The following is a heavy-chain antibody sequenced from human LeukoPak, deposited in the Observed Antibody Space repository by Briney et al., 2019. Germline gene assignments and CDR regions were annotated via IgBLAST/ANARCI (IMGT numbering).Heavy chain of an antibody. J-gene: IGHJ6*02. CDR2: INPNSGGT. Sequence: VASVKVSCKASGYTFTGYYMHWVRQAPGQGLEWMGWINPNSGGTNYAQKFQGRVTMTRDTSISTAYMELSRLRSDDTAVYYCARGEPSSSWHHYYGMDVWGQGTTVTVSS. CDR1: GYTFTGYY. CDR3: ARGEPSSSWHHYYGMDV. D-gene: IGHD6-6*01. V-gene: IGHV1-2*02.